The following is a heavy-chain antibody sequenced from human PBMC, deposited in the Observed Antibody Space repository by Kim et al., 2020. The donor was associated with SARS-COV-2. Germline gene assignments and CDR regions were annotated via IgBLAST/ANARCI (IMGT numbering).Heavy chain of an antibody. Sequence: ASVKVSCKTSGYNFVSYAKHWVRQAPGQRPEWMGWINTGNGQTKYSGNFQGRVSITRDISASTVYMDLSSLTSEDMAVYYCARRASVFGVVGHFDSWGQGTLVTVSS. CDR3: ARRASVFGVVGHFDS. CDR1: GYNFVSYA. D-gene: IGHD3-3*01. V-gene: IGHV1-3*04. J-gene: IGHJ5*01. CDR2: INTGNGQT.